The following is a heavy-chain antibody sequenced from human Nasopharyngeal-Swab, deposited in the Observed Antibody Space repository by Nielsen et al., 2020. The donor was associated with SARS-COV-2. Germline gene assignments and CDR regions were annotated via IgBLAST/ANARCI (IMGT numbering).Heavy chain of an antibody. Sequence: GGSLRLSCAASGFTFSSYWMSWVRQAPGKGLEWVANIKQDGSEKYYVDSVKGRFTISRDNAKNSLYLQMNSLRAEDTAVYYCARAGPADRGRGSYYYGMDVWGRGTTVTVSS. J-gene: IGHJ6*02. D-gene: IGHD3-16*01. CDR1: GFTFSSYW. CDR2: IKQDGSEK. V-gene: IGHV3-7*03. CDR3: ARAGPADRGRGSYYYGMDV.